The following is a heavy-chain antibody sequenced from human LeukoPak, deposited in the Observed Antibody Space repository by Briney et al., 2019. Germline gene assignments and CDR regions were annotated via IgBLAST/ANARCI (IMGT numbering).Heavy chain of an antibody. J-gene: IGHJ6*02. CDR1: GFKFNSYW. V-gene: IGHV3-7*03. CDR3: ARGGGLDV. D-gene: IGHD3-16*01. CDR2: IKQDGSEK. Sequence: SGGSLRLSCAASGFKFNSYWMTWLRQVPGKGLEWVANIKQDGSEKYYVDSVKGRFTISRDNAKNSLYLQMSNLRAEDTAVYFCARGGGLDVWGQGATVTVSS.